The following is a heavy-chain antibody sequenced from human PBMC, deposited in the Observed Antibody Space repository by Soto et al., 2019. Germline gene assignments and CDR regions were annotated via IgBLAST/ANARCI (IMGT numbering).Heavy chain of an antibody. CDR3: AKFFVETGSNSGWPWSFHY. J-gene: IGHJ4*02. V-gene: IGHV3-23*01. D-gene: IGHD6-25*01. Sequence: EVQLLESGGGLVQPGRSLRLSCAASGFPFSNYAMSWVRQAPGQGLDWVSAISGSGGTTYYADSVKGRFTISRDNSKNTLFLQMNSLRAEDAVVYYCAKFFVETGSNSGWPWSFHYWGQGTLVTVSS. CDR2: ISGSGGTT. CDR1: GFPFSNYA.